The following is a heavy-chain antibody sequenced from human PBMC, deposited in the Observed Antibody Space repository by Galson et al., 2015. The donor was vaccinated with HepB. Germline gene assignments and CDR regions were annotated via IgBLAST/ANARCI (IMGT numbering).Heavy chain of an antibody. J-gene: IGHJ6*02. Sequence: SLRLSCAASGFTFSAHSMNWVRQAPGKGLEWVSSISSSGPYIYYADSVKGRFTISRDNAKNSLYLQMNSLRVEDTAVYYCARDREGRGIINYSYGMDVWGRGTTVTVSS. D-gene: IGHD3-10*01. CDR3: ARDREGRGIINYSYGMDV. CDR1: GFTFSAHS. CDR2: ISSSGPYI. V-gene: IGHV3-21*01.